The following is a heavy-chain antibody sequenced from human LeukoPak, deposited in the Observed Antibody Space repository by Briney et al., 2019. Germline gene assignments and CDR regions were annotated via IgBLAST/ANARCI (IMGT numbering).Heavy chain of an antibody. CDR3: ARDSTGHWFDP. Sequence: ASVKVSCKASGYTFTGYYMHWVRQAPGQGLEWMGWINPNSGGTSYAQKFQGRVTMTRDTSISTAYMELSRLRSDDTAVYYCARDSTGHWFDPWGQGTLVTVSS. J-gene: IGHJ5*02. V-gene: IGHV1-2*02. CDR2: INPNSGGT. D-gene: IGHD1-14*01. CDR1: GYTFTGYY.